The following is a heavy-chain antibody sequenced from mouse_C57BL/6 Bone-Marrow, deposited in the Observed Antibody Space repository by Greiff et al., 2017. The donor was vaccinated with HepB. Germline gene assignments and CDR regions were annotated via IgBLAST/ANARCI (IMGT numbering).Heavy chain of an antibody. CDR3: SKTGDDGNSPLAD. D-gene: IGHD2-1*01. Sequence: VQLQQSGAELVRPGSSVKMSCKTSGYTFTSYGINWVKQRPGQGLEWIGYIYIGNGYTESNEKFKGKATLTSDTSSSTAYMQLSSLTSEDSAIYFCSKTGDDGNSPLADWGQGTLVTVSA. CDR1: GYTFTSYG. CDR2: IYIGNGYT. V-gene: IGHV1-58*01. J-gene: IGHJ3*01.